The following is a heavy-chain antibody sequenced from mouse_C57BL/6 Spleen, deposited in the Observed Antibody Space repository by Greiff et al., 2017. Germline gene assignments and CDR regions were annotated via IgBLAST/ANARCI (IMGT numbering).Heavy chain of an antibody. J-gene: IGHJ1*03. CDR1: EYEFPSHD. V-gene: IGHV5-2*01. Sequence: DVHLVESGGGLVQPGESLKLSCESNEYEFPSHDMSWVRKTPETRLELVAAINSDGGSTYYPDTMERRFIISRDNTKKTLYLQMSSLRSEDTALYYCARQRANYWYFDVWGTGTTVTVSS. D-gene: IGHD3-1*01. CDR3: ARQRANYWYFDV. CDR2: INSDGGST.